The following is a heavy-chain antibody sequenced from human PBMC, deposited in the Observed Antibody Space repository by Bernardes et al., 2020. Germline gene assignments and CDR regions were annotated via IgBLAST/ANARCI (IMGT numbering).Heavy chain of an antibody. CDR2: ISSSSNTI. Sequence: GGSLRLSCAASGFTFSSYSMNWVRQAPGKGLEWVSYISSSSNTIYYADSVKGRFTISRDNDKNSLYLQMNSLRAEDTAEYYCATTWELQYWGQGTLVTVSS. D-gene: IGHD1-26*01. J-gene: IGHJ4*02. V-gene: IGHV3-48*01. CDR1: GFTFSSYS. CDR3: ATTWELQY.